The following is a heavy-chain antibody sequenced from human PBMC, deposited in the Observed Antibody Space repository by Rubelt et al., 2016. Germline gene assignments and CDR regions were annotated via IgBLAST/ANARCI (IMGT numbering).Heavy chain of an antibody. Sequence: QLQLQESGPGLVKPSETLSLTCTVSGGSISSSSYYWGWIRQPPGKGLEWIGTIYYSGSTYYNPSLKSRVTISVATSKNQFSLKLSSVTAADTAVYYCARVVGSGWYFRRNFDYWGQGTLVTVSS. J-gene: IGHJ4*02. CDR2: IYYSGST. D-gene: IGHD6-19*01. CDR1: GGSISSSSYY. CDR3: ARVVGSGWYFRRNFDY. V-gene: IGHV4-39*07.